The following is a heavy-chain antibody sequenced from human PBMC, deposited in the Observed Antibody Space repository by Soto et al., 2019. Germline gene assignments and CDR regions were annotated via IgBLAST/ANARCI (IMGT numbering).Heavy chain of an antibody. Sequence: QVQLVESGGGVVQPGRSLRLSCAASGFTFSSYGMHWVRQAPGKGLEWVAVISYDGSNKYYADSVKGRFTISRDNSKNTLYPQMNSLRAEDTAVYYCAKDLVGIGGSYNGYWGQGTLVTVSS. CDR2: ISYDGSNK. CDR3: AKDLVGIGGSYNGY. D-gene: IGHD1-26*01. J-gene: IGHJ4*02. CDR1: GFTFSSYG. V-gene: IGHV3-30*18.